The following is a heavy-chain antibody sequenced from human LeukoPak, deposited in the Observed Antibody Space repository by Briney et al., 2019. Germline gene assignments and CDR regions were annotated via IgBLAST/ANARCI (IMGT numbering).Heavy chain of an antibody. D-gene: IGHD6-19*01. CDR1: GYNFTSYA. CDR2: ISVHNGDT. CDR3: AWDESIAVALP. Sequence: ASMKVSCKASGYNFTSYAISWVRQAPGQGLEWMGWISVHNGDTNYAQKLQGRVTMTTDTSTNTAYMELRNLRSDDTAVYYCAWDESIAVALPWGQGTLVTVSS. V-gene: IGHV1-18*01. J-gene: IGHJ5*02.